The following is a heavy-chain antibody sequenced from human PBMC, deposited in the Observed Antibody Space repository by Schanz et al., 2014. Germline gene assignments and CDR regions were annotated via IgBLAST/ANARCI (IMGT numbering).Heavy chain of an antibody. V-gene: IGHV3-7*01. CDR2: IKQDGNEK. D-gene: IGHD3-3*01. CDR3: ARDDFWSGLPNDMRFDP. CDR1: GFPFNNFW. J-gene: IGHJ5*02. Sequence: VQLAESGGGVVQPGGSLRLSCAASGFPFNNFWMSWVRQAPGKGLEWVANIKQDGNEKYYVDSVEGRFTISRDNTRNSLYLRMNSLRAEDSAVYYCARDDFWSGLPNDMRFDPWGQGTLVTVSS.